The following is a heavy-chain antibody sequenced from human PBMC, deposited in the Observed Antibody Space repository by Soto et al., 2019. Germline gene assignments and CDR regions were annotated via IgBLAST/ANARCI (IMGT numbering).Heavy chain of an antibody. CDR1: GYSITSYD. D-gene: IGHD3-10*01. Sequence: ASVNVSSKACGYSITSYDMNWVRQATGQGLEWMGWMKLNSGNTGYAQKLQGRVTMTRNTSISTAYMELSSLRSEDTAVYYCARSACITMVRGVKSTYYYYYMDVWGKGTTVTVS. J-gene: IGHJ6*03. CDR2: MKLNSGNT. CDR3: ARSACITMVRGVKSTYYYYYMDV. V-gene: IGHV1-8*01.